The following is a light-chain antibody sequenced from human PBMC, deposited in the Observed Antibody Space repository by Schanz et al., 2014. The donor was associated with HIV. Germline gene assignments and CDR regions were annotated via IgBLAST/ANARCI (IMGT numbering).Light chain of an antibody. CDR2: GAS. CDR1: QSVSSN. V-gene: IGKV3-20*01. Sequence: EIVLTQSPGTLSLSPGERATLSCRASQSVSSNFAWYQQKPGQAPRLLIYGASRRANGIPDRFSGSGSGTDFSLTISRLEPEDYAVYYCQQYDSSSYTYGQGTKLEIK. J-gene: IGKJ2*01. CDR3: QQYDSSSYT.